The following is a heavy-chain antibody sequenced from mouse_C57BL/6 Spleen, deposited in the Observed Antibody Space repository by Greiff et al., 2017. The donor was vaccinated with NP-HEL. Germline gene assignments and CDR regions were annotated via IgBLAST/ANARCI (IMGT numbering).Heavy chain of an antibody. CDR1: GYTFTSYW. D-gene: IGHD2-1*01. J-gene: IGHJ1*03. CDR3: ARWGTDGNYDV. V-gene: IGHV1-50*01. Sequence: QVQLQQPGAELVKPGASVKLSCKASGYTFTSYWMQWVKQRPGQGLEWIGEIDPSDSYTNYNQKFKGKATLTVDTSSSTAYMQLSSLTSEDSAVYYCARWGTDGNYDVWGTGTTVTVSS. CDR2: IDPSDSYT.